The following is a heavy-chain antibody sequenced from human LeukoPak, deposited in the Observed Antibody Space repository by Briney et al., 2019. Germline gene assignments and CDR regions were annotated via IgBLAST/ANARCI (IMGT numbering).Heavy chain of an antibody. V-gene: IGHV4-34*01. CDR1: GGSFSGYY. CDR2: INHSGST. D-gene: IGHD2-21*01. J-gene: IGHJ5*02. Sequence: SETLSLTCTVYGGSFSGYYWSWIRQPPGKGLEWIGEINHSGSTNYNPSLKSRVTISVDTSKNQFSLKLSSVTAADTAVYYCARVHIAVVSPIGNWFDPWGQGTLVTVSS. CDR3: ARVHIAVVSPIGNWFDP.